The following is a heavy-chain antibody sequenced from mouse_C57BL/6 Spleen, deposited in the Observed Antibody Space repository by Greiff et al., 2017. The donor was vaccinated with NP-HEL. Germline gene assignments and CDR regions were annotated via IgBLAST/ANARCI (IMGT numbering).Heavy chain of an antibody. J-gene: IGHJ1*03. CDR3: SSVGTSFRGYFGV. Sequence: EVQLVESGPELVKPGASVKISCKASGYSFTGYYMNWVKQSPEKSLEWIGEINPSTGGTTYNQKFKAKATLTVDKSSSTAYMQLKRLTSEDSAVYDSSSVGTSFRGYFGVWGTGTTVTVSS. V-gene: IGHV1-42*01. CDR2: INPSTGGT. D-gene: IGHD4-1*01. CDR1: GYSFTGYY.